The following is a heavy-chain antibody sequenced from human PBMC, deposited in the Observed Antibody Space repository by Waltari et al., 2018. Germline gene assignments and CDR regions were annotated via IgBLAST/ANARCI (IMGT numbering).Heavy chain of an antibody. CDR2: IYYGGRT. Sequence: QLQLQESGPGLVKPSETLSLTCTVSGGAIRTRDFSWGWVRQPPGKELEWIGSIYYGGRTFYNPSLNSRATISVETSKNQFSLRLNAVTAADTAVYYRARVYDSTLYHNKFFDFWGQGTLVTVSS. D-gene: IGHD3-22*01. CDR1: GGAIRTRDFS. CDR3: ARVYDSTLYHNKFFDF. J-gene: IGHJ4*02. V-gene: IGHV4-39*01.